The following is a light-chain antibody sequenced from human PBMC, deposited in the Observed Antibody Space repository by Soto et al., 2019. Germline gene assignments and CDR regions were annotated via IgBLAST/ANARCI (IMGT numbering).Light chain of an antibody. CDR3: QQDRSVPV. J-gene: IGKJ3*01. V-gene: IGKV1-27*01. CDR1: QDIRNF. CDR2: AAS. Sequence: DIQMTQSPTSLSASVGDRVTITCRASQDIRNFVAWYQQKPGKAPKLLIYAASTLQSGVPSRFSGSGSGTDFTLTLNSLQPEDVATYSCQQDRSVPVFGPWTKV.